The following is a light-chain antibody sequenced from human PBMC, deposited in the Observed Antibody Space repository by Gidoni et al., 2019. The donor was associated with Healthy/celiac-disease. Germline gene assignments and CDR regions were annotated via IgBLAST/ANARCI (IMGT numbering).Light chain of an antibody. CDR3: SSYTSRSTLTV. V-gene: IGLV2-14*01. Sequence: QSALTHPASVSGSPGQSITISCTGTSSDVGGYNYVSWYQQHPGKAPKLRIYDVSNRPSGVSNRFSGSKSGKTASLTISGLQAEDEADYYCSSYTSRSTLTVFGGGTKLTV. CDR1: SSDVGGYNY. J-gene: IGLJ2*01. CDR2: DVS.